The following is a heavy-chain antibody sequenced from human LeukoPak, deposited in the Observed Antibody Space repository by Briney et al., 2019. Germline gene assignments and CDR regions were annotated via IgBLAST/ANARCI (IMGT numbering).Heavy chain of an antibody. CDR1: GGSFSGYY. Sequence: SETLSLTCAVYGGSFSGYYWSWIRQPPGKGLEWIGEINHSGSTNYNPSLKSRVTISVDTSKNQFSLKLSSVTAADTAVYYCARGASYYDSSGYYSWGQGTLVTVSS. D-gene: IGHD3-22*01. CDR3: ARGASYYDSSGYYS. CDR2: INHSGST. V-gene: IGHV4-34*01. J-gene: IGHJ4*02.